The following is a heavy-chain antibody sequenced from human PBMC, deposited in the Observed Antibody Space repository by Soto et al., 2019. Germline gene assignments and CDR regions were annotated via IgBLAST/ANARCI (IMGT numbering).Heavy chain of an antibody. CDR3: AKDDDYGDYGMDY. Sequence: EVQLLESGGGLVQPGWSLRLSCAASGLTFSSYAMRWVRQAPGKGLEWVSAISGSGGSTYYADSVKGRFTISRDNSKNTLYLQMNSLRAEDTAVYYCAKDDDYGDYGMDYWGQGTLVTVSS. CDR1: GLTFSSYA. J-gene: IGHJ4*02. D-gene: IGHD4-17*01. CDR2: ISGSGGST. V-gene: IGHV3-23*01.